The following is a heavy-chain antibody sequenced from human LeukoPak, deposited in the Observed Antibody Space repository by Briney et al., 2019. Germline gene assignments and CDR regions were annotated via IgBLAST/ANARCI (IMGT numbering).Heavy chain of an antibody. V-gene: IGHV4-34*01. CDR1: GGSFSGYY. J-gene: IGHJ6*02. CDR3: ARSGLHYYYGMDV. CDR2: INHSGST. Sequence: PSETLSLTCAVYGGSFSGYYWSWIRQPPGKGLEWIGEINHSGSTNYNPSLKSRVTISVDTSKNQFSLKLSSVTAADTAVYYCARSGLHYYYGMDVWGQGTTVTVSS. D-gene: IGHD3-10*01.